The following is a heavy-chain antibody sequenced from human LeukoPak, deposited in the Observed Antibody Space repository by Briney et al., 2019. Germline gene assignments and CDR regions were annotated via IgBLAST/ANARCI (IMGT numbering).Heavy chain of an antibody. Sequence: SETLSLTCTVSGGSISNDYWSWIRQPAGKGLEWIGRIHTSGSTNYNPSLKSRVTMSVDTSKNQFSLNLNSVTAADTAVYYCARGGLGAAMVDYWGQGTLVTVSS. J-gene: IGHJ4*02. CDR1: GGSISNDY. D-gene: IGHD3-16*01. V-gene: IGHV4-4*07. CDR3: ARGGLGAAMVDY. CDR2: IHTSGST.